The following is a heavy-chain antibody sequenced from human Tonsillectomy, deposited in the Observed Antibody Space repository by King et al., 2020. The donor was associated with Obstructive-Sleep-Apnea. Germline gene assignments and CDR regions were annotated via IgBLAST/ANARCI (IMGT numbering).Heavy chain of an antibody. D-gene: IGHD4-17*01. CDR1: GFTFSSFA. Sequence: VQLVESGGGLVQPGGSLRLSCAASGFTFSSFAMNWVRQAPGKGLEWVSGITSSGDSTYYADSVKGRFTISRDISKDTLSLQMNSLRAEDTAVYYCAKGVVHPSYTVTVFGPGDCWGQGTLVTVSS. J-gene: IGHJ4*02. CDR2: ITSSGDST. V-gene: IGHV3-23*04. CDR3: AKGVVHPSYTVTVFGPGDC.